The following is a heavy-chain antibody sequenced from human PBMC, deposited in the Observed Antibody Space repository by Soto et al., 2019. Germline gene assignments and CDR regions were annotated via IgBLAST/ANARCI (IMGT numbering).Heavy chain of an antibody. CDR1: GGSISSYY. CDR2: IYYSGST. CDR3: ASSGYSGYEYYFDY. J-gene: IGHJ4*02. V-gene: IGHV4-59*08. Sequence: SETLSLTCTVSGGSISSYYWSWIRQPPGKGLEWIGYIYYSGSTNYNPSLKSRVTISVDTSKNQFSLKLSSVTAADTAVYYCASSGYSGYEYYFDYWGQGTLVTVSS. D-gene: IGHD5-12*01.